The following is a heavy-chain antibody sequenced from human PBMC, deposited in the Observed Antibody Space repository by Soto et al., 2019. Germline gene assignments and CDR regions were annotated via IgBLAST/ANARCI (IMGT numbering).Heavy chain of an antibody. Sequence: GGSLRLSCAASGFTFSSYAMSWVRQAPGKGLEWVSAISGSGGSTYYADSVKGRFTISRDNSKNTLYLQMNSLRAEDTAVYYCAKDEDSSGWYNWFDPWGQGTLVTVSS. J-gene: IGHJ5*02. CDR1: GFTFSSYA. CDR3: AKDEDSSGWYNWFDP. CDR2: ISGSGGST. V-gene: IGHV3-23*01. D-gene: IGHD6-19*01.